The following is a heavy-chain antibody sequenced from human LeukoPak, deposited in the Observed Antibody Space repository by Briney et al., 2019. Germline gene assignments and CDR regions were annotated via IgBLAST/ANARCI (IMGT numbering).Heavy chain of an antibody. CDR2: INPNSGGT. Sequence: GASVKVSCKASGYTFTGYYMHWVRQAPGQGLEWMGWINPNSGGTNYAQEFQGRVTLTRETSISTAYMELSRLRSDDTALYYCARDGFCSSTSCSGVPKIWGQGTLVTVSS. J-gene: IGHJ4*02. V-gene: IGHV1-2*02. CDR3: ARDGFCSSTSCSGVPKI. CDR1: GYTFTGYY. D-gene: IGHD2-2*03.